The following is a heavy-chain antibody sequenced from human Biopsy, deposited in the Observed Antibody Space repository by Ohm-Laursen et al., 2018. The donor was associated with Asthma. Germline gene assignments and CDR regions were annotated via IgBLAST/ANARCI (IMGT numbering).Heavy chain of an antibody. Sequence: SLRLSCTASGFKFDEYTMHWVRQAPGKGLEWVSGISWNSATICYADSVEGRFTISRDNAKNSVFLHMDSLRPEDTAFYYCAKVRSDWVITESFDYWGQGVLVTASS. D-gene: IGHD3-22*01. CDR3: AKVRSDWVITESFDY. J-gene: IGHJ4*02. V-gene: IGHV3-9*01. CDR2: ISWNSATI. CDR1: GFKFDEYT.